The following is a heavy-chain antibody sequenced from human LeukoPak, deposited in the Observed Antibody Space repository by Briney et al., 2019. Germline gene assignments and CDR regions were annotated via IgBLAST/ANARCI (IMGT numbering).Heavy chain of an antibody. V-gene: IGHV4-59*01. Sequence: SETLSLTCTVSGGSISSYYWSWIRQPPGKGLEWIGYIYYSGSTNYSPSLKSRVTISVDTSKNQFSLKLSSVTAADTAVYYCARGITGTTRSDDAFDIWGQGTMVTVSS. D-gene: IGHD1-7*01. CDR1: GGSISSYY. J-gene: IGHJ3*02. CDR2: IYYSGST. CDR3: ARGITGTTRSDDAFDI.